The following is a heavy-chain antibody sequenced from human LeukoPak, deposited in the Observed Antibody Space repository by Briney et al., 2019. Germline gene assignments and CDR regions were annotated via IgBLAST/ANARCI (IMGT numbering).Heavy chain of an antibody. J-gene: IGHJ4*02. V-gene: IGHV6-1*01. D-gene: IGHD3-16*01. CDR1: GDSVSINSDA. CDR2: TYYRSGWYN. CDR3: SIELVWGPTDY. Sequence: SQTLSLTCAISGDSVSINSDAWVWIRQSPSRGLEWLGRTYYRSGWYNDYAFSLKSRITISPDSSKNQVSLQLSSVTPEDTAVYYCSIELVWGPTDYWGQGTLVTVSS.